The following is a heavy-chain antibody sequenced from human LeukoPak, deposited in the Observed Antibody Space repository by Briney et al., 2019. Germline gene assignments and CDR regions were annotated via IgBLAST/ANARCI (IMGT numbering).Heavy chain of an antibody. CDR3: ARESVWQGIAARGYYYYYMDV. D-gene: IGHD6-6*01. Sequence: SETLSLTCTVSGGSISSYYWSWIRQPAGKGLEWVGRIYTSGSTNYNPSLKSRVTISVDKNKNQFSLKLSSVTAADTAVYYCARESVWQGIAARGYYYYYMDVWGKGTTVTVSS. J-gene: IGHJ6*03. V-gene: IGHV4-4*07. CDR2: IYTSGST. CDR1: GGSISSYY.